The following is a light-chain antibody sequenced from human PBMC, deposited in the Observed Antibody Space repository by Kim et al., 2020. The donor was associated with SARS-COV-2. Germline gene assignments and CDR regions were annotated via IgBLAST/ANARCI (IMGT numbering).Light chain of an antibody. Sequence: GQSFTTSCTRTSSDDGGSNYVSWYQQHPGKAPKLMIYGVSYRPSGISNRFSGSKSGNTATLTISGLQAKDEADYYCSSYTSSITVVFGGGTKVTVL. CDR1: SSDDGGSNY. CDR3: SSYTSSITVV. V-gene: IGLV2-14*03. CDR2: GVS. J-gene: IGLJ2*01.